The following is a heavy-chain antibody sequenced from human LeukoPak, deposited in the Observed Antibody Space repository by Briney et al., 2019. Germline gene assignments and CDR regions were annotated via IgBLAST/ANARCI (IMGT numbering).Heavy chain of an antibody. CDR1: GFTVSNNY. J-gene: IGHJ4*02. Sequence: GGSLRLSCAASGFTVSNNYMTWVRQAPGKGLEWVSVIYSGGSTYYADSVKGRFTILRDNSKNTLYLQMNSLRAEDTAVYYCARETGSYLGYWGQGTLVTVSS. D-gene: IGHD7-27*01. V-gene: IGHV3-53*01. CDR2: IYSGGST. CDR3: ARETGSYLGY.